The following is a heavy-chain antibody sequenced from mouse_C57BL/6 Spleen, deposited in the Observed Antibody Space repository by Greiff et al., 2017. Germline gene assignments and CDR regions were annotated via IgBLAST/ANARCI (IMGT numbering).Heavy chain of an antibody. D-gene: IGHD3-2*02. J-gene: IGHJ3*01. V-gene: IGHV1-55*01. CDR3: ARWSTAQASAWFAY. Sequence: QVRLQQPGAELVKPGASVKMSCKASGYTFTSYWITWVKQRPGQGLEWIGDIYPGSGSTNYNEKFKSKATLTVDTSSSTAYMQLSSLTSEDSAVYYCARWSTAQASAWFAYWGQGTLVTVSA. CDR2: IYPGSGST. CDR1: GYTFTSYW.